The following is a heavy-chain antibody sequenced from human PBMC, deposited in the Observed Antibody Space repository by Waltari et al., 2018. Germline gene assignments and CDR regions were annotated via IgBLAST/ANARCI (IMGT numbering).Heavy chain of an antibody. D-gene: IGHD3-3*01. J-gene: IGHJ3*02. CDR3: ARDLFLPSWSGFIDGFDI. Sequence: QVQLQESGPGLVKPSETLSLTCSVSGGSINTFLWNWLRQPAGKGLEWIGRGSASAKPHYTPSLKSRVTMSVDTSKNQFTLKLSSVTAADTAVYYCARDLFLPSWSGFIDGFDIWGRGTVVTVSS. CDR2: GSASAKP. CDR1: GGSINTFL. V-gene: IGHV4-4*07.